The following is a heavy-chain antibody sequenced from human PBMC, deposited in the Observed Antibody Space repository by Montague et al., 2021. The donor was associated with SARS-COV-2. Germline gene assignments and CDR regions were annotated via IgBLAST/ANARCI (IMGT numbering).Heavy chain of an antibody. V-gene: IGHV4-59*01. CDR1: GGSISSYY. CDR3: ARHGCGSSRYGGGFDT. Sequence: SETRSLTCTVSGGSISSYYWTWIRQPPGKGLEWIGYIYNSGSTNYNPSLTSRVTMSVDTSKNQFSLKLSSVTAADTAAYYCARHGCGSSRYGGGFDTWGQGTLVTVSS. CDR2: IYNSGST. J-gene: IGHJ5*02. D-gene: IGHD6-13*01.